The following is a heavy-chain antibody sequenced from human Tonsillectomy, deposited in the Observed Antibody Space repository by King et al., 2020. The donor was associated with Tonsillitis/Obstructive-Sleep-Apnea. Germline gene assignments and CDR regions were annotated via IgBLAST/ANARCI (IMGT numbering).Heavy chain of an antibody. CDR3: ARVAQGGSWYGQGAFDI. V-gene: IGHV3-30*04. D-gene: IGHD6-13*01. Sequence: VQLVESGGGVVQPGRSLRLSCAASGFTFSSYAMHWVRQAPGKGLEWVAVISYDGSNKYYADSVKGRFTISRDNSKNTLYLQMNSLRAEDTAVYYCARVAQGGSWYGQGAFDIWGQGTMVTVSS. CDR1: GFTFSSYA. J-gene: IGHJ3*02. CDR2: ISYDGSNK.